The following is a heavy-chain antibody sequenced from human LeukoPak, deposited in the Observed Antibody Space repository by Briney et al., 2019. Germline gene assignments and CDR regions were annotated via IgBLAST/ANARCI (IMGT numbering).Heavy chain of an antibody. CDR1: GYTFTSYD. J-gene: IGHJ4*02. CDR2: MNPNSGNT. V-gene: IGHV1-8*01. D-gene: IGHD3-10*01. CDR3: ARVTTMVRGVMVRPPLGY. Sequence: ASVKVSCKASGYTFTSYDINWVRQATGQGLEWMGWMNPNSGNTGYAQKFQGRVTMTRNTSISTAYMELSSLRSEDTAVYYCARVTTMVRGVMVRPPLGYWGQGTLVTVSS.